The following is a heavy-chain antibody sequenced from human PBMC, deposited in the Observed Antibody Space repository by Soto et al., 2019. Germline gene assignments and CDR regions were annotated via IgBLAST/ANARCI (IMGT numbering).Heavy chain of an antibody. CDR2: IWYDGSNK. D-gene: IGHD1-26*01. CDR3: ARVTSGSYAQLDY. V-gene: IGHV3-33*01. CDR1: GFTFSSYG. J-gene: IGHJ4*02. Sequence: QVQLVESGGGVVQPGRSLRLSCAASGFTFSSYGMHWVRQAPGKGLEWVAVIWYDGSNKYYADSVKGRFTISRDNSKNTLYLQMSSLRAEDTAVYYWARVTSGSYAQLDYWGQGTLVTVSS.